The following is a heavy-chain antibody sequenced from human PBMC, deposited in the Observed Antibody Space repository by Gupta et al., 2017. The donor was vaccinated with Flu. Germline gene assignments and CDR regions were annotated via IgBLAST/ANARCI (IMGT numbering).Heavy chain of an antibody. V-gene: IGHV3-20*01. CDR2: INWNGGST. J-gene: IGHJ4*02. D-gene: IGHD6-6*01. CDR3: VRGAPYSSSFVDY. Sequence: RQAPGKGLEWVSGINWNGGSTGYADSVKGRFTISRDNAKNSLYLQMNSLRVEDTALYHCVRGAPYSSSFVDYWGQGTLVTVSS.